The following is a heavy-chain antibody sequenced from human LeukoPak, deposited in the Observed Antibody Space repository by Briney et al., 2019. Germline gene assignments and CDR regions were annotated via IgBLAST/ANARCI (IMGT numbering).Heavy chain of an antibody. CDR3: ARTAEATAWFGP. D-gene: IGHD2-2*01. J-gene: IGHJ5*02. CDR2: IYYSGST. CDR1: TDSFSSHY. V-gene: IGHV4-59*08. Sequence: PSETLSLTCSVSTDSFSSHYWTWIRQPPGKGLEGIGYIYYSGSTNYHPSLKSRVTISIDTSKKQFSLTLSSVTAAHTPVYYCARTAEATAWFGPWGQGTLVTVSS.